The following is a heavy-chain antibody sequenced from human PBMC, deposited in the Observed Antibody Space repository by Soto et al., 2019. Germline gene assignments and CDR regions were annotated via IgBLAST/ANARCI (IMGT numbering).Heavy chain of an antibody. J-gene: IGHJ4*02. Sequence: QVQVVLSGAEVKEPGASVEVACKASGYTFTTYGISWVRQAPGQGLEWIGWINAYTGNTNYEQKVKGRVTMTTATSTSTAYMELRSLRSDDTAVYYCARFYGSGSFPYDYWGQGTLVTVSS. CDR1: GYTFTTYG. V-gene: IGHV1-18*01. D-gene: IGHD3-10*01. CDR2: INAYTGNT. CDR3: ARFYGSGSFPYDY.